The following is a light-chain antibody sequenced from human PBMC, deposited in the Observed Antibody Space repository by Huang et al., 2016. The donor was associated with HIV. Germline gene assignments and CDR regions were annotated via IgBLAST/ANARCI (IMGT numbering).Light chain of an antibody. CDR1: QGINNY. Sequence: DIQMTHSPSSMSASVGDRVTIPCRASQGINNYLAWFQQKPGKVPNRLIYTASTLEGGVPARFSGSGSGTEFTLTISSLQREDFATYYCLQYNSHPYTFGQGTKLDIK. CDR3: LQYNSHPYT. V-gene: IGKV1-17*03. CDR2: TAS. J-gene: IGKJ2*01.